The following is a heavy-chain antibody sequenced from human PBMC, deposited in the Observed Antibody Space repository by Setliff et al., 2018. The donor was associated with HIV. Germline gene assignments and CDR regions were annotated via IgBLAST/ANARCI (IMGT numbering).Heavy chain of an antibody. V-gene: IGHV3-11*05. CDR3: ARVEYSSGWGLGSYSYYMDV. D-gene: IGHD6-19*01. J-gene: IGHJ6*03. Sequence: LSLTCTVSGGTISSSDYYWGWIRQPPGKGLEWVSYISSSGTYTNYADSVKGRFTISRDNARNSLYLQMNSLGAEDTAVYYCARVEYSSGWGLGSYSYYMDVWGKGTTVTVSS. CDR2: ISSSGTYT. CDR1: GGTISSSDYY.